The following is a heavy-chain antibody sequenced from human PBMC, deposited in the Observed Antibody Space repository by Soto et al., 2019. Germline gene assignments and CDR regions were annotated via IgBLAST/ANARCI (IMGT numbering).Heavy chain of an antibody. J-gene: IGHJ6*02. CDR2: IYYSGST. D-gene: IGHD2-21*01. CDR1: GGSISSGDYY. V-gene: IGHV4-30-4*01. Sequence: SETLSLTCTVSGGSISSGDYYWSWIRQPPGKGLEWIGYIYYSGSTYYNPSLKSRVTISVDTSKNQFSLKLSSVTAADTAVYYCARDRGSVVSYYYYGMDVWGQGTTVTVSS. CDR3: ARDRGSVVSYYYYGMDV.